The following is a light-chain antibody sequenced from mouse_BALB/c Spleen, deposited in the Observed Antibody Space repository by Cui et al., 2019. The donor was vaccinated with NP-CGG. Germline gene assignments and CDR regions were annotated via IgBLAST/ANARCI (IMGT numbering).Light chain of an antibody. Sequence: QAVVTQESALTTSPDETVTLTCRSSTGAVTTSNYANWVQEKPDHLFTGLIGGTNNRVQGVPARFSGSLIGDKAALTITGAQTEDEAIYFCALWYSNHWVFGGGTKLTVL. CDR1: TGAVTTSNY. J-gene: IGLJ1*01. CDR3: ALWYSNHWV. V-gene: IGLV1*01. CDR2: GTN.